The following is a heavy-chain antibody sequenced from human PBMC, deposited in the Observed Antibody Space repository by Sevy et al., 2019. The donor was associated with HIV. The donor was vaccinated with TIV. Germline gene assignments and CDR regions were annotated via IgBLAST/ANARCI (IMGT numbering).Heavy chain of an antibody. CDR2: IRYDGSTK. D-gene: IGHD6-6*01. J-gene: IGHJ4*02. CDR3: AKDLTGRYSSSSGDFDY. Sequence: GGSLRLSCAASGFTFSSYSMNWVRQAPGKGLEWVACIRYDGSTKYYADSVKGQFTISRDNSKNTLYLQMNSLRAEDTAVYYCAKDLTGRYSSSSGDFDYWGQGTLVTVSS. V-gene: IGHV3-30*02. CDR1: GFTFSSYS.